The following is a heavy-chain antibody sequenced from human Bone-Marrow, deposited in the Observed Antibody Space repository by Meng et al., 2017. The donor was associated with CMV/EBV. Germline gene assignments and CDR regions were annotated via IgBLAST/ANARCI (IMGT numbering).Heavy chain of an antibody. CDR2: INPNSGGT. J-gene: IGHJ4*02. V-gene: IGHV1-2*02. D-gene: IGHD1-26*01. CDR3: ARSETSGSYWKY. Sequence: ASVKVSCKASGYTFTGYFMHWVRQAPGQGLEWMGWINPNSGGTNYAQKFQGRVTMTRNKSISNAYLQWSSLKASDTAMYYGARSETSGSYWKYWGQGTLVTVSS. CDR1: GYTFTGYF.